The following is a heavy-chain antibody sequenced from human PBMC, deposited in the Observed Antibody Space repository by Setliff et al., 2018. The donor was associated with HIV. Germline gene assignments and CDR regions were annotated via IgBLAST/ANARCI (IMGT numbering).Heavy chain of an antibody. CDR1: GGSINSGGYY. D-gene: IGHD6-6*01. CDR2: IYYSGTT. CDR3: ARGTRSSFNWFDP. V-gene: IGHV4-31*03. Sequence: KPSETLSLTCTVSGGSINSGGYYWSWIRQHPGKGLEWIGYIYYSGTTYYNPSVKSRVTISLDTSKNQFSLKLSSMTAADTAMYYCARGTRSSFNWFDPWGQGTLVTVSS. J-gene: IGHJ5*02.